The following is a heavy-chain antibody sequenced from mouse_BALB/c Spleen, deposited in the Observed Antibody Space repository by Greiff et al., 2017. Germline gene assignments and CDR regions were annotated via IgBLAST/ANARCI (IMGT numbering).Heavy chain of an antibody. CDR1: GFTFSSYT. D-gene: IGHD2-4*01. V-gene: IGHV5-12-2*01. CDR3: ARHYDYDGMDY. CDR2: ISNGGGST. Sequence: EVKLEESGGGLVQPGGSLKLSCAASGFTFSSYTMSWVRQTPEKRLEWVAYISNGGGSTYYPNTVKGRFTISRDNAKNTLYLQMSSLKSEDTAMYYCARHYDYDGMDYWGQGTSVTVSS. J-gene: IGHJ4*01.